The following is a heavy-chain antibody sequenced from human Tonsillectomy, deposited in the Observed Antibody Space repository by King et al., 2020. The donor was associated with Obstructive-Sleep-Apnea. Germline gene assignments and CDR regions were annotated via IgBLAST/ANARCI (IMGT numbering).Heavy chain of an antibody. Sequence: VQLQQWGAGLLKPSETLSLTCAIYGGSFSGYYWSWIRQPPGKGLEWIGEINHSGSTNYNPSLKSRVTISVDTSKNQFSLKLSSVTAADTAVYYCASRGYYDSSGYPWGQGTLVTVSS. D-gene: IGHD3-22*01. J-gene: IGHJ5*02. CDR3: ASRGYYDSSGYP. CDR2: INHSGST. V-gene: IGHV4-34*01. CDR1: GGSFSGYY.